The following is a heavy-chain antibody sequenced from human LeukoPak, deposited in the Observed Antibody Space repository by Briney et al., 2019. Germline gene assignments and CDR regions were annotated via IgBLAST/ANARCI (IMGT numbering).Heavy chain of an antibody. D-gene: IGHD1-26*01. J-gene: IGHJ4*02. V-gene: IGHV4-39*07. CDR3: QVGAKSLPPFDY. CDR1: GGSISSSSYY. Sequence: SETLSLTCTVSGGSISSSSYYWGWIRQPPGKGLEWIGSIYYSGSTYYNPSLKSRVTISVDTSKNQFSLKLSSVTAADTAVYYCQVGAKSLPPFDYWGQGTLVTVSS. CDR2: IYYSGST.